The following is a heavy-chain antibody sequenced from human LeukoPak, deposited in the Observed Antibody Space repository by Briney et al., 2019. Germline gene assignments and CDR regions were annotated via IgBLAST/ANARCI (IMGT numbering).Heavy chain of an antibody. Sequence: ASVKVSCKASGYTFTSYDINWVRQAPGQGLEWMGWVNPNSGGTNYAQKFQGRVTMTRDTSISTAYMELSRLRSDDTAVYYCARDLGEAAGTFDYWGQGTLVTVSS. J-gene: IGHJ4*02. CDR3: ARDLGEAAGTFDY. CDR2: VNPNSGGT. CDR1: GYTFTSYD. V-gene: IGHV1-2*02. D-gene: IGHD6-13*01.